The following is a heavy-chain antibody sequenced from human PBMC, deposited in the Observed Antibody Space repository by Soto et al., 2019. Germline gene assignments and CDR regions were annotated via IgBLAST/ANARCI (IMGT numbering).Heavy chain of an antibody. D-gene: IGHD6-13*01. CDR1: GFTFSSYS. CDR3: ARAAAAGKDYYYYYYMDV. CDR2: ISSSSSYI. V-gene: IGHV3-21*01. Sequence: GGSLRLSCAASGFTFSSYSMNWVRQAPGKGLEWVSSISSSSSYIYYADSVKGRFTISRDNAKNSLYLQMNSLRAEDTAVYYCARAAAAGKDYYYYYYMDVWGKGTTVTVSS. J-gene: IGHJ6*03.